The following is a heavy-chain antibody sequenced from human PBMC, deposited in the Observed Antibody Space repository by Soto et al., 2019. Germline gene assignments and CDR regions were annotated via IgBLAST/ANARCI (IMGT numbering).Heavy chain of an antibody. CDR3: ARRGVCSSTSCYTHNFDY. CDR2: INPSGGST. D-gene: IGHD2-2*02. V-gene: IGHV1-46*01. Sequence: ASVKVSCKASGYTFTSYYMHWVRQAPGQGLEWMGIINPSGGSTSYAQKFQGRVTMTRDTSTSTVYMELSSLRSEETAVYYCARRGVCSSTSCYTHNFDYWGQGTLVTVSS. CDR1: GYTFTSYY. J-gene: IGHJ4*02.